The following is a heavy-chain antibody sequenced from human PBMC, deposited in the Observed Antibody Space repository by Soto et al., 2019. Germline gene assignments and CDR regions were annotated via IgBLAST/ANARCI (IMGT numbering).Heavy chain of an antibody. Sequence: GESLKISCKGSGYSFTSYWISWVRQMPGKGLEWMGRIDPSDSYTNYSPSFQGHVTISADKSISTAYLQWSSLKASDTAMYYCATAIGSGSYPGTPPEYYYGMDVWGQGTTVTVSS. V-gene: IGHV5-10-1*01. D-gene: IGHD3-10*01. J-gene: IGHJ6*02. CDR3: ATAIGSGSYPGTPPEYYYGMDV. CDR2: IDPSDSYT. CDR1: GYSFTSYW.